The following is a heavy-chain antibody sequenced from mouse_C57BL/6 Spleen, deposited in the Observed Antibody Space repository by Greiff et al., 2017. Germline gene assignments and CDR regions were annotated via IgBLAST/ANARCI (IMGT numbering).Heavy chain of an antibody. CDR1: GFTFTDYY. CDR2: IRNKANGYTT. Sequence: EVMLVESGGGLVQPGGSLSLSCAASGFTFTDYYMSWVRQPPGKALEWLGFIRNKANGYTTEYSASVKGRFTISRDNSQSILYLQMNALRAEDSATYYCARSLFYYGSSYDYAMDYWGQGTSVTVSS. J-gene: IGHJ4*01. CDR3: ARSLFYYGSSYDYAMDY. D-gene: IGHD1-1*01. V-gene: IGHV7-3*01.